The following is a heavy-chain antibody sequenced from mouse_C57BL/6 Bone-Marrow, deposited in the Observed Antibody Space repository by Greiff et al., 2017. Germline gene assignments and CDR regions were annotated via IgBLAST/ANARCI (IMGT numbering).Heavy chain of an antibody. Sequence: VKLMEPGPELVKPGASVKISCKASGYAFSSSWMNWVKQRPGKGLEWIGRIYPGDGDTNYNGKFKGKATLTADKSSSTAYRQLSSLTSEDSAVYFCASRELLFAYWGQGTLVTVSA. CDR2: IYPGDGDT. CDR1: GYAFSSSW. J-gene: IGHJ3*01. CDR3: ASRELLFAY. V-gene: IGHV1-82*01.